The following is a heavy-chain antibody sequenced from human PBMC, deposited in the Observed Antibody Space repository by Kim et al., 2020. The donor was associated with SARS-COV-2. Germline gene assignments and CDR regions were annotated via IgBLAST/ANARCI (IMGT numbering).Heavy chain of an antibody. V-gene: IGHV3-11*05. CDR2: ISGSTGYT. CDR3: ARAWDGAASMYAFDV. D-gene: IGHD2-2*01. Sequence: GGSLRLSRAASGFTFSDYYMTWIRQAPGKGLEWLSYISGSTGYTNYADSMKGRFTISRDNANNSLYLQMNSLRAEDTAVYYCARAWDGAASMYAFDVWG. CDR1: GFTFSDYY. J-gene: IGHJ3*01.